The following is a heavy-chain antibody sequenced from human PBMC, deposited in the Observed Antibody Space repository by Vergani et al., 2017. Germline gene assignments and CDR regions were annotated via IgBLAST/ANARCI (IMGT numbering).Heavy chain of an antibody. CDR3: ARHDYSNLGWGLGYYYMDV. CDR1: GYSFTSYW. J-gene: IGHJ6*03. CDR2: IYPGDSDT. D-gene: IGHD4-11*01. Sequence: EVPLVPSGAAVKTPGESLTISCTGSGYSFTSYWIGWVRQLPGKGLEWMGIIYPGDSDTRYSPSFQGQVTISADKSISTAYLQWSSLKASDTAMYYCARHDYSNLGWGLGYYYMDVWGKGTTVTVSS. V-gene: IGHV5-51*01.